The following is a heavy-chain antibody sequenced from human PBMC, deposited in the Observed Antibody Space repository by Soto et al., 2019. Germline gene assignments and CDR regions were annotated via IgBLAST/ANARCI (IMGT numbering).Heavy chain of an antibody. CDR2: ISYSGAT. CDR1: GGALRGDTNY. D-gene: IGHD3-16*01. Sequence: QVQLQESGPGLVKPSETLSLTCSVSGGALRGDTNYWSWIRQSPGKGLEWIGFISYSGATIYNPSLPSRLTISVDRSQNQFSLRLSSVTASDTGLYYCATSTRFAFDFWCQGNTVIVSS. V-gene: IGHV4-61*01. CDR3: ATSTRFAFDF. J-gene: IGHJ3*01.